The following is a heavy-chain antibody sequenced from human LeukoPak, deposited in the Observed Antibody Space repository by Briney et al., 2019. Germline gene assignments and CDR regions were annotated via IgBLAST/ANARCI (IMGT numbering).Heavy chain of an antibody. CDR2: LDPADGGT. CDR3: ATHRTTVITGLVY. D-gene: IGHD4-17*01. CDR1: VYTLTDLS. V-gene: IGHV1-24*01. J-gene: IGHJ4*02. Sequence: ASVKVSCKVSVYTLTDLSTHWVRQAPGKGLEWMGGLDPADGGTIYAQKFQGRVTMTEDTSTDTAYMELNSLRSEDTAVYYCATHRTTVITGLVYWGQGTLVSVSS.